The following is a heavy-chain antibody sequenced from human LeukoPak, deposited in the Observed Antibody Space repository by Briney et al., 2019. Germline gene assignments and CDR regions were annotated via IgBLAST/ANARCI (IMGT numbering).Heavy chain of an antibody. Sequence: GASVKVSCKTSGYTFTTYHINWVRQATGQGLEWLGWVNPYSGDRGYAQKFQGRLSITSDTSISTAYMELSSLSSDDPAVYFCARTTSFTAYGYDYWGQGTLVRVSS. CDR3: ARTTSFTAYGYDY. J-gene: IGHJ4*02. D-gene: IGHD6-25*01. CDR2: VNPYSGDR. V-gene: IGHV1-8*03. CDR1: GYTFTTYH.